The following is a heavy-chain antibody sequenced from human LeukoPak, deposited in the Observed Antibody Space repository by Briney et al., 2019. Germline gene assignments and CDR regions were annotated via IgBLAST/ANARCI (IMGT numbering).Heavy chain of an antibody. D-gene: IGHD2/OR15-2a*01. V-gene: IGHV3-30*04. J-gene: IGHJ3*02. CDR2: ISYDGSNK. CDR1: GFTFSSYA. Sequence: GRSVRLSCADSGFTFSSYAMHWVRQAPGKGLEWVAVISYDGSNKYYADSVKGRFTISRDNSKNTLYLQMNSLRAEDTAVYYCAGTTFHDAFDIWGQGTMVTVSS. CDR3: AGTTFHDAFDI.